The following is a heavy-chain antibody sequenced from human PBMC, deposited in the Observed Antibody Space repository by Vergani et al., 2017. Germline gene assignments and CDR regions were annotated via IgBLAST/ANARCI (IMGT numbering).Heavy chain of an antibody. J-gene: IGHJ6*02. V-gene: IGHV1-69*13. D-gene: IGHD3-22*01. CDR1: GGTFSSYA. Sequence: QVQLVQSGAEVKKPGSSVKVSCKVSGGTFSSYAISWVRQAPGQGLEWMGRIIPIFGTANYAQKFQGRVTITADESTSTAYMELSSLRSEDTAVYYCARVVVITKGYYYYGMDVWGQGTTVTVSS. CDR2: IIPIFGTA. CDR3: ARVVVITKGYYYYGMDV.